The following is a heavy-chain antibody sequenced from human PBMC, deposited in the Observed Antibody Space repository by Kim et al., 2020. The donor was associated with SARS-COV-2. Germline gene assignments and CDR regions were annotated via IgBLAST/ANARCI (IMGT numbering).Heavy chain of an antibody. D-gene: IGHD4-17*01. CDR3: ASSTVVREPSAY. J-gene: IGHJ4*02. Sequence: NYAQKYQGRVTITADKSTSTAYMELSSLRSEDTAVYYCASSTVVREPSAYWGQGTLVTVSS. V-gene: IGHV1-69*02.